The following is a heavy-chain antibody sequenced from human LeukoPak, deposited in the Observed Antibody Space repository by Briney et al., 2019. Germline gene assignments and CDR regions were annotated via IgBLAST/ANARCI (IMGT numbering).Heavy chain of an antibody. J-gene: IGHJ3*02. CDR3: AREYCSGSSCNTGVFDI. CDR2: INHSGST. CDR1: GGSFSGYY. D-gene: IGHD2-2*02. V-gene: IGHV4-34*01. Sequence: SATLSLTCAVSGGSFSGYYWSWIRQPPGKGLEWIGEINHSGSTNYNPSLKSRVTISVDTSKNQFSLKLSSVTAADTSVYYCAREYCSGSSCNTGVFDIWGQGTMVTVSS.